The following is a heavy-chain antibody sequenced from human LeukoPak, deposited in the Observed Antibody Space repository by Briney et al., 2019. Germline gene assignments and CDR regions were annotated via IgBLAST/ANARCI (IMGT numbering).Heavy chain of an antibody. Sequence: ASVKVSCKASGYTFSGYYMHWVRQAAGQGLEWVGWINPNSGGTNYAQNFQGWVTITRDTSISTVYMELSSLRSDDTAVYFCAREGSRVGAPKPPSDYWGQGTLVTVSS. V-gene: IGHV1-2*04. CDR3: AREGSRVGAPKPPSDY. J-gene: IGHJ4*02. CDR1: GYTFSGYY. D-gene: IGHD1-26*01. CDR2: INPNSGGT.